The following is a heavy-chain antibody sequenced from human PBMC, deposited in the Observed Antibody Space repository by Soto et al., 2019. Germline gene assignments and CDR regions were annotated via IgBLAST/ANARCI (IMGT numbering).Heavy chain of an antibody. Sequence: GGSLRLSCAAFGFTFRSFTMNWGRQAPGKGLEWVSTISSNSAYIYYTDALRGRFTISRDNAKNSLNLQMNSLRAEDTAVYYCTRDASRDSSARGWFDPWGPGTLVTVSS. CDR2: ISSNSAYI. CDR3: TRDASRDSSARGWFDP. D-gene: IGHD6-13*01. J-gene: IGHJ5*02. V-gene: IGHV3-21*01. CDR1: GFTFRSFT.